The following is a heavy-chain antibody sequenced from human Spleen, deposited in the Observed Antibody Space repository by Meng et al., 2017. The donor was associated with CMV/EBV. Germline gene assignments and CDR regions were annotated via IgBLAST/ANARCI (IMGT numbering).Heavy chain of an antibody. D-gene: IGHD3-3*01. Sequence: LRLSCAISGDSVSSNSAAWNWIRQSPSRGLEWLGRTYHRSKWYNDYAVSVKSRITINPDTSKNQFSLQLNSVTPEDTAVYYCARTVTIFGVVIIGIFDYWGQGTLVTVSS. CDR2: TYHRSKWYN. CDR3: ARTVTIFGVVIIGIFDY. V-gene: IGHV6-1*01. CDR1: GDSVSSNSAA. J-gene: IGHJ4*02.